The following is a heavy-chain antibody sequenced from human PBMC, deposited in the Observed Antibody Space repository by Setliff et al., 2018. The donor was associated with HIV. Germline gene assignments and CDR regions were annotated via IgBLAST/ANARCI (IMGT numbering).Heavy chain of an antibody. D-gene: IGHD4-17*01. J-gene: IGHJ4*02. Sequence: GESLRLSCAASGFIFSGSAMHWVRQASGKGLEWVGRIRSKDNNYVTTYAASVKGRFTISRDDSKSTAYLQMNSLKIEDTAVYYCIRGPDYPYYFDYWGQGTQVTVSS. V-gene: IGHV3-73*01. CDR3: IRGPDYPYYFDY. CDR1: GFIFSGSA. CDR2: IRSKDNNYVT.